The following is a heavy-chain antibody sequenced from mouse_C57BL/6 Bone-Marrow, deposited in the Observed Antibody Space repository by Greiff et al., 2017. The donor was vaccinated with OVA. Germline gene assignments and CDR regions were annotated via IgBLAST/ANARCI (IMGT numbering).Heavy chain of an antibody. V-gene: IGHV1-80*01. CDR2: IYPGDGDT. CDR3: ARFGNYWYFDV. Sequence: VQLQESGAELVKPGASVKISCKASGYAFSSYWMNWVKQRPGKGLEWIGQIYPGDGDTNYNGKFKGKATLTADKSSSTAYMQLSSLTSEDSAVYFCARFGNYWYFDVWGTGTTVTVSS. J-gene: IGHJ1*03. D-gene: IGHD2-1*01. CDR1: GYAFSSYW.